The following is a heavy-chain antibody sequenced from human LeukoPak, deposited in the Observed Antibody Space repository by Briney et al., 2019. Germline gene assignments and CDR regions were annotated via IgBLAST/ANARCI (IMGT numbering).Heavy chain of an antibody. CDR1: GDSISSGDYY. CDR2: IYYSGST. V-gene: IGHV4-31*03. Sequence: PSETLSLTCTVSGDSISSGDYYWSWIRQPPGTGLGWIGYIYYSGSTYYNLSLKSRVTISVDTSKNQFSLKLSSVTAADTAVYYCARGPFSRSSGGVWYFDLWGRGTLVTVSS. J-gene: IGHJ2*01. CDR3: ARGPFSRSSGGVWYFDL. D-gene: IGHD6-6*01.